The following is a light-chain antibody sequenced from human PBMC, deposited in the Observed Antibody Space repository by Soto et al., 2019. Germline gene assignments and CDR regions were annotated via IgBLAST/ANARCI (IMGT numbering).Light chain of an antibody. V-gene: IGLV4-69*01. CDR2: LNNDGSH. CDR1: SGHSSYA. Sequence: QLVLTQSPSASASLGASVKLTCTLSSGHSSYAIAWHQKQPGKGPRYLMDLNNDGSHTKGDGIPDRFSGSSSGADRYLIISSLQSEDEADYYCQTWGTGFQFFGGGTKLTGL. CDR3: QTWGTGFQF. J-gene: IGLJ2*01.